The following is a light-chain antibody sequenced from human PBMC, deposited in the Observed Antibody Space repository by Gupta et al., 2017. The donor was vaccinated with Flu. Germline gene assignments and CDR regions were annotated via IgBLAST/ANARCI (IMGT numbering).Light chain of an antibody. V-gene: IGKV3-20*01. Sequence: ATLCWCPGEGSTPSCRASQSVSNEYLAWYQQKPGQAPRLLIYGASSRATGIPDRFSGSGSGTDFTLTISRLEPEDFAVYHCQQDGGSPWTFGQGTKVEVK. J-gene: IGKJ1*01. CDR3: QQDGGSPWT. CDR2: GAS. CDR1: QSVSNEY.